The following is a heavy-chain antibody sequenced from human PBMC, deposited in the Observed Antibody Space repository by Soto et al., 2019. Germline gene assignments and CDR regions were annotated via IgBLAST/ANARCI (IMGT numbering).Heavy chain of an antibody. J-gene: IGHJ6*02. D-gene: IGHD3-10*01. Sequence: GASVKLSCKASGYTFTSYAMHWVRQAPGQRLEWMGWINAGNGNTKYSQKFQGRVTITRDTSASTAYMELSSLRSEDTAVYYCAREKPRITMVRGVPYYGIDVWGQGPTVTGSS. CDR2: INAGNGNT. CDR1: GYTFTSYA. V-gene: IGHV1-3*01. CDR3: AREKPRITMVRGVPYYGIDV.